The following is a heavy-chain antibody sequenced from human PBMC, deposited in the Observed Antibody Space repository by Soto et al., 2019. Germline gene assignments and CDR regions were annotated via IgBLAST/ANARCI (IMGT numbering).Heavy chain of an antibody. D-gene: IGHD3-10*01. Sequence: EVQLVETGGGLIQPGGSLRLSCAASGLTVSTSYMNWVRQAPGKGLEWVSVLYRGRSTYYADSVQGRFSISRDNSKNTLYLQMSSLRAEDTAVYYCARDSELHTGMDVWGQGTTVTVSS. V-gene: IGHV3-53*02. CDR3: ARDSELHTGMDV. J-gene: IGHJ6*02. CDR2: LYRGRST. CDR1: GLTVSTSY.